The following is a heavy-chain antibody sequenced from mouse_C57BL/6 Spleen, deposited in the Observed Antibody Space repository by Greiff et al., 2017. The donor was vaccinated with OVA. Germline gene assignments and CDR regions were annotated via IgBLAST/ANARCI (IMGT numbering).Heavy chain of an antibody. V-gene: IGHV1-82*01. CDR3: ARCPIVTQYYFDY. CDR1: GYAFSSSW. Sequence: VQLQQSGPELVKPGASVKISCKASGYAFSSSWMNWVKQRPGKGLEWIGRIYPGDGDTNYNGKFKGKATLTADKSSSTAYMQLSSLTSEDSAVYFCARCPIVTQYYFDYWGQGTTLTVSS. J-gene: IGHJ2*01. D-gene: IGHD2-5*01. CDR2: IYPGDGDT.